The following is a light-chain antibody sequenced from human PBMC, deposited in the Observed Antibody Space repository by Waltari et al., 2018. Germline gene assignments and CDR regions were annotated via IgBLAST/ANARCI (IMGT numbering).Light chain of an antibody. CDR3: QQASSFPHT. V-gene: IGKV1-12*01. CDR1: QGISSW. CDR2: AAS. J-gene: IGKJ2*01. Sequence: DIQMTQSPSSVSASVGERVTMTCRASQGISSWVAWYQQKPGTAPNLLIYAASTLQSGVPARFSGSGSGTTFTLTSNSLQPEDIATDYCQQASSFPHTCGQGTKLEIK.